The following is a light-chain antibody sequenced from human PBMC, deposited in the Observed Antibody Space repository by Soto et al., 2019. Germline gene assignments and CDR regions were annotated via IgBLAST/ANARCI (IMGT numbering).Light chain of an antibody. Sequence: EIVMTQSPATLSVSPLERATLSCRASETVSSNLAWYQQKPGQAPRLVIYDAATRATGIPARFSGSGSGTDFTLTITGLATEDFGVYYCQQSSNWPTFGGGTKVDIK. CDR2: DAA. CDR3: QQSSNWPT. V-gene: IGKV3-11*01. CDR1: ETVSSN. J-gene: IGKJ4*01.